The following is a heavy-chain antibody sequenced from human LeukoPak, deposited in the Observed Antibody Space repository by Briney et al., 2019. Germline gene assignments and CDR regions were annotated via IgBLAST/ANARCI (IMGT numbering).Heavy chain of an antibody. D-gene: IGHD6-19*01. J-gene: IGHJ4*02. Sequence: SETLSLTCTVSGGSVSSGIYYWGWIRQPPGKGLEWIGYIYYSGSTYYNPSLKSRVTISVDTSKNQFSLKLSSVTAADTAVYYCARDLQSSGRFDYWGQGTLVTVSS. CDR1: GGSVSSGIYY. V-gene: IGHV4-30-4*08. CDR3: ARDLQSSGRFDY. CDR2: IYYSGST.